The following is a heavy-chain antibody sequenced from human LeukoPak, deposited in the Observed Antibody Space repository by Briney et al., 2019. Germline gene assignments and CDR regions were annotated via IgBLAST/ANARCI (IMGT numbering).Heavy chain of an antibody. D-gene: IGHD3-9*01. Sequence: GGSLRLSCEASGFMFSAYWMSWVRQAPGKGLEWVANIKLDGTDKYYVDSVKGRFTISRDNAKNSLYLQMNSLRAEDTAVYYCAGSDATGYSPREWDYWYFDLWGRGTLVTVSS. V-gene: IGHV3-7*01. CDR3: AGSDATGYSPREWDYWYFDL. CDR2: IKLDGTDK. CDR1: GFMFSAYW. J-gene: IGHJ2*01.